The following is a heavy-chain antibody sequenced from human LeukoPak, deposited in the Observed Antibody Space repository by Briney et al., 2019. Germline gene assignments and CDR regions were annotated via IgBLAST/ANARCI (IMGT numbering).Heavy chain of an antibody. J-gene: IGHJ5*02. D-gene: IGHD3-22*01. CDR2: IYYSGST. V-gene: IGHV4-31*03. Sequence: SETLSLTCTVSGGSISSGGYYWSWIRQHPGKGLEWIGYIYYSGSTYYNPSLKRRVTISGDTSKNQFSLKLSSVTAADTAVYYCASSSLGYYYDSSGYRAPHWFDPWGQGTLVTVSS. CDR1: GGSISSGGYY. CDR3: ASSSLGYYYDSSGYRAPHWFDP.